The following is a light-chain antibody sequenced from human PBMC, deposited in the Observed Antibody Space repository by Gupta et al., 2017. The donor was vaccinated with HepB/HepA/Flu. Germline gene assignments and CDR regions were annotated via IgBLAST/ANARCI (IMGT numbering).Light chain of an antibody. Sequence: QSALTQPASASGSPGLSITISCTGTSRDVGGYKYVSWYQQHPGKAPKLMNYDVSSRPSGVAIRFSGSKSGNTASLTSSGLQAEDDADYYCSSYTSSSTLVFGTGTKFTVL. CDR2: DVS. V-gene: IGLV2-14*03. J-gene: IGLJ1*01. CDR1: SRDVGGYKY. CDR3: SSYTSSSTLV.